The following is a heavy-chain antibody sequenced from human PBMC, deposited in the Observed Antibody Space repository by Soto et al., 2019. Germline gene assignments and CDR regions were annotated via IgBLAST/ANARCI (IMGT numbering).Heavy chain of an antibody. Sequence: PSETLSLTCTVSGGSISSGGYYWSWIRQPPGKGLEWIGSIYYSGSTYYNPSLKSRVTISVDTSKNQFSLKLSSVTAADTAVYYCAEYGGNSDYFDYWGQGTLVTVSS. CDR2: IYYSGST. CDR3: AEYGGNSDYFDY. J-gene: IGHJ4*02. V-gene: IGHV4-39*01. D-gene: IGHD2-21*02. CDR1: GGSISSGGYY.